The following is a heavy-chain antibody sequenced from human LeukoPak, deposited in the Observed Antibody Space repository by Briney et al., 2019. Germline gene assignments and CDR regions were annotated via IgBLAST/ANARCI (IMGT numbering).Heavy chain of an antibody. CDR2: INGDGSRT. V-gene: IGHV3-74*03. J-gene: IGHJ4*02. CDR1: GFTFSSYW. D-gene: IGHD3-22*01. Sequence: GGSLRLSCVASGFTFSSYWMHWVRQAPGKGLVWVSRINGDGSRTTYADSVKGRFTISRDNAKNTLYLQMNSLRAEDTAVYYCARDHYYDSSGYYFGYWGQGTLVTVSS. CDR3: ARDHYYDSSGYYFGY.